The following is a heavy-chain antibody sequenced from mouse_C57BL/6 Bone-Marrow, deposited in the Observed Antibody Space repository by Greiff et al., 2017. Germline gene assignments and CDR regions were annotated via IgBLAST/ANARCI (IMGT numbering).Heavy chain of an antibody. CDR3: ATLFYFDY. CDR1: GYTFTSYW. V-gene: IGHV1-69*01. CDR2: IDPSDSYT. Sequence: VQLQQPGAELVMPGASVKLSCKASGYTFTSYWMHWVKQRPGQGLEWIGEIDPSDSYTNYNQKFKGKSTLTVDKSSSTAYMQLSSLTSEDSAVYYWATLFYFDYWGQGTTLTVSS. D-gene: IGHD1-1*01. J-gene: IGHJ2*01.